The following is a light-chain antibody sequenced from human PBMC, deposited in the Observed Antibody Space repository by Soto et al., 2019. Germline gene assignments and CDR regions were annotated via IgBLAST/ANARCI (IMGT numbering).Light chain of an antibody. J-gene: IGLJ2*01. Sequence: QSVLSQPPSASGTPGQRVTFSCSGSSSNIGTNPVNWYQQLPGTAPKLLIYSNNQRPLGVPDRFSGSKSGASASLAISGLQSEDEADYYCAACDDSLNAVLFGGGTKLTVL. V-gene: IGLV1-44*01. CDR1: SSNIGTNP. CDR2: SNN. CDR3: AACDDSLNAVL.